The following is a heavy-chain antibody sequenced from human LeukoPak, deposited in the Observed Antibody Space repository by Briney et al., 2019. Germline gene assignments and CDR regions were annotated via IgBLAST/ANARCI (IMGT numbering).Heavy chain of an antibody. CDR1: GGSISSSNW. Sequence: SETLSLTCAVSGGSISSSNWWSWVRQPPGKGLEWIGEIYHSGSTNYNPSLKSRVTISVGKSKNQFSLKLSSVTAADTAVYYCARARSGSDASPFDYWGQGTLVTVSS. CDR2: IYHSGST. D-gene: IGHD3-22*01. CDR3: ARARSGSDASPFDY. V-gene: IGHV4-4*02. J-gene: IGHJ4*02.